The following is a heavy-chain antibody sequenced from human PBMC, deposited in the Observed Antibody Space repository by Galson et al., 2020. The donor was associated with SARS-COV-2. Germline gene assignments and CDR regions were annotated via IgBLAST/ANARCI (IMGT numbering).Heavy chain of an antibody. CDR2: ISGSGGST. D-gene: IGHD1-1*01. CDR1: GFTFSSYA. CDR3: AKVWLTGTDLDYYYYYGMDV. J-gene: IGHJ6*02. V-gene: IGHV3-23*01. Sequence: GGSLRLSCAASGFTFSSYAMSWVRQAPGKGLEWVSAISGSGGSTYYADSVKGRFTISRDNSKNTLYLQMNSLRAEDTAVYYCAKVWLTGTDLDYYYYYGMDVWGQGTTVTVSS.